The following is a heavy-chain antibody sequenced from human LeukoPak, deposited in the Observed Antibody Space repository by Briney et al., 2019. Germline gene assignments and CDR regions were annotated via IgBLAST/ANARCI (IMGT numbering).Heavy chain of an antibody. CDR2: VSDSGGST. CDR3: AKGEKTRPFGGVIDY. V-gene: IGHV3-23*01. D-gene: IGHD3-16*02. J-gene: IGHJ4*02. CDR1: GFSFSSYA. Sequence: GGSLILSCGASGFSFSSYAMSLVGPAAGTVLAWVSAVSDSGGSTYYADSVKGRFTISRDNSKNTLYLQMNSLRAEDTAVYYCAKGEKTRPFGGVIDYWGQGTLVTVSS.